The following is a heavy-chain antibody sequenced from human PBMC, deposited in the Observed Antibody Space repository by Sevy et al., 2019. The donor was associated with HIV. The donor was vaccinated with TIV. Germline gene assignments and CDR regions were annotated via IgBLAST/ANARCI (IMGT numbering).Heavy chain of an antibody. CDR3: ARDRGAWGV. CDR2: IYYSGST. J-gene: IGHJ6*04. V-gene: IGHV4-59*01. D-gene: IGHD3-16*01. CDR1: GGSISSYY. Sequence: SESLSLTCTVSGGSISSYYWSWIRQPPGKGLEWIGYIYYSGSTNYNPSLKSQVTISVDTSKNQFSLKLSSVTAADTAVYYCARDRGAWGVWGKGTTVTVSS.